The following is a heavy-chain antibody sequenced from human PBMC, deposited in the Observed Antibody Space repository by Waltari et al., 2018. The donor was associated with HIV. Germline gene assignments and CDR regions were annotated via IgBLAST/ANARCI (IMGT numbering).Heavy chain of an antibody. CDR3: TKDPRDTDGMDV. CDR2: INGSGGRT. Sequence: VQLLESGGGLVQPGGSLRLSCAASGFAFSRSASTWVRQAPGRGVEWVSSINGSGGRTYYADSVKGRFSISRDNSKNTLYLEMKSLRAEDTAIYYCTKDPRDTDGMDVWGQGTAVTVSS. V-gene: IGHV3-23*01. J-gene: IGHJ6*02. CDR1: GFAFSRSA. D-gene: IGHD2-2*02.